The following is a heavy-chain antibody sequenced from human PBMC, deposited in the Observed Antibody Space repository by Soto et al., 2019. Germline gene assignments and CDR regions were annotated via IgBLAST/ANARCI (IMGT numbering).Heavy chain of an antibody. CDR3: AKTGASSGYDYLHFDY. D-gene: IGHD5-12*01. CDR2: ISGSGGST. Sequence: PGGSLRLSCAASGFTFSSYAMSWVRQAPGKGLEWVSAISGSGGSTYYADSVKGRFTISRDNSKNTLYLQMNSLRAEDTAVYYCAKTGASSGYDYLHFDYWGQGTLVTVSS. CDR1: GFTFSSYA. J-gene: IGHJ4*02. V-gene: IGHV3-23*01.